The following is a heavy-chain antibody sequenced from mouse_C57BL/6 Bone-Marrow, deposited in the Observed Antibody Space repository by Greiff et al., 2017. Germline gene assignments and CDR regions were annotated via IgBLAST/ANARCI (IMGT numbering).Heavy chain of an antibody. D-gene: IGHD2-1*01. CDR2: ISYDGSN. V-gene: IGHV3-6*01. CDR1: GYSITSGYY. Sequence: DVQLQESGPGLVKPSQSLSLTCSVTGYSITSGYYWNWIRQFPGNKLEWMGYISYDGSNNYNPSLKNRISITRDTSKNQFFLKLNYVTTEDTATYYCARAGNEDFDYWGQGTTLTVSS. J-gene: IGHJ2*01. CDR3: ARAGNEDFDY.